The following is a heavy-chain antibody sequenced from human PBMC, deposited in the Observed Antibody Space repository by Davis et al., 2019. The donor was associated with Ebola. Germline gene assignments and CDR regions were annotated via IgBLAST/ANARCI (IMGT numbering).Heavy chain of an antibody. CDR3: ARDIARD. D-gene: IGHD2-15*01. J-gene: IGHJ4*02. Sequence: GGSLRLSCAASGFTFSSYAMHWVRQAPGKGLEWVAVISYDGSNKYYADSVKGRFTISRDNSKNTLYLQMNSLRAEDTAVYYCARDIARDWGQGTLVTVSS. CDR2: ISYDGSNK. CDR1: GFTFSSYA. V-gene: IGHV3-30*14.